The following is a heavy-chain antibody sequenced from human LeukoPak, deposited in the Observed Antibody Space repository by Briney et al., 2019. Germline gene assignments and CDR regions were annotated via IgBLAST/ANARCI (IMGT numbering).Heavy chain of an antibody. CDR1: GFTFTNAW. Sequence: GGSLRLSCEASGFTFTNAWVSWVRQAPGKGPEWVGRIRRKTDGGTADYAAPVMGRFTISRDDSNNTLYLQMNSLKTEDTAVYYCISGFCSSASCYAWGRGTLVIVSS. CDR3: ISGFCSSASCYA. D-gene: IGHD2-2*01. V-gene: IGHV3-15*01. CDR2: IRRKTDGGTA. J-gene: IGHJ4*02.